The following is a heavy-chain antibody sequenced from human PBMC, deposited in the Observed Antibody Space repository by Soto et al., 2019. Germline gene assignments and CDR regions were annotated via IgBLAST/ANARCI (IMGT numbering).Heavy chain of an antibody. CDR3: ARIITMVRGVIRYYFDD. CDR2: INHSGST. J-gene: IGHJ4*02. CDR1: GGSFSGYY. V-gene: IGHV4-34*01. Sequence: QVQLQQWGAGLLKPSETLSLTCAIYGGSFSGYYWSWIRQPPGKGLEWIGEINHSGSTNYNPSLKSRVTISVDTSKNQFALKLSAVTAADTAVYYCARIITMVRGVIRYYFDDWGQGTLVTVSS. D-gene: IGHD3-10*01.